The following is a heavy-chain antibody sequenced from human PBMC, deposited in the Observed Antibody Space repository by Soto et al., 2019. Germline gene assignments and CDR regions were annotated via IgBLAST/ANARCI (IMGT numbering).Heavy chain of an antibody. J-gene: IGHJ4*02. CDR3: ARYGYSSSWYENYFDY. CDR2: IYYSGST. V-gene: IGHV4-59*01. Sequence: LXLTCTVSVGSMSSYYWSWSRQPPGKGLEWSGYIYYSGSTNYNPSLKSRVTISVDTSKNQFSLKLSSVTAADTAVYYCARYGYSSSWYENYFDYWGQGTLVTVSS. D-gene: IGHD6-13*01. CDR1: VGSMSSYY.